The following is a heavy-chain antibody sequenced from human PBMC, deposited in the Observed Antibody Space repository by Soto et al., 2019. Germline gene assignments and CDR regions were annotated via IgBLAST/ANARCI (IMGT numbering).Heavy chain of an antibody. Sequence: GGSLSLSFAASGFTFSSYGIHWVRQAPGKGLEWVSSISKIYDTYYSDSVKGRFAISRDNAKSSVSLQMNTLRVEDTAVYYCAREDSIIIPAVSDFWGQGTLVTAPQ. CDR3: AREDSIIIPAVSDF. CDR2: ISKIYDT. CDR1: GFTFSSYG. V-gene: IGHV3-21*01. D-gene: IGHD2-2*01. J-gene: IGHJ4*02.